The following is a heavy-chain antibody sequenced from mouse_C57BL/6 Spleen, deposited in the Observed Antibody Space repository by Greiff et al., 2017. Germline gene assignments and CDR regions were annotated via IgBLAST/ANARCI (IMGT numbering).Heavy chain of an antibody. D-gene: IGHD1-1*01. Sequence: VQLQQSGPELVKPGASVKISCKASGYSFTSYYIHWVKQRPGQGLEWIGWIYPGSGNTKYNEKFKGKATLTADTSSSTAYMQLSSLTSEDSAVYYCASITTVVEDYAMDYWGQGTSVTVSS. CDR3: ASITTVVEDYAMDY. CDR1: GYSFTSYY. CDR2: IYPGSGNT. V-gene: IGHV1-66*01. J-gene: IGHJ4*01.